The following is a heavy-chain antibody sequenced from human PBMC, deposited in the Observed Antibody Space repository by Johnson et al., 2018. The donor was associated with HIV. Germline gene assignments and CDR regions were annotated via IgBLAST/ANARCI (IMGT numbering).Heavy chain of an antibody. CDR3: ARDWNEYSSSDGAFDI. J-gene: IGHJ3*02. CDR1: GFSFTNSW. V-gene: IGHV3-66*01. CDR2: IYSGGST. D-gene: IGHD6-6*01. Sequence: MLLVESGGGRAKPGGSLRLSCAVSGFSFTNSWMSWVRQAPGKGLEWVSVIYSGGSTYYADSVKGRFTISRDNSKNTLYLQLNSLRAEDTAVYYCARDWNEYSSSDGAFDIWGQGTMVTVSS.